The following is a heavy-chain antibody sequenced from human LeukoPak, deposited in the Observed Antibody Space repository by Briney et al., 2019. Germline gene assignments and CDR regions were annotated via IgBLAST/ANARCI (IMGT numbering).Heavy chain of an antibody. CDR3: ATDSSSWYVLTFDY. Sequence: PGGSLRLSCAASGFTFSSYAMSWVRQAPGKGLEWVSAISGSGGSTYYADSVKGRFTISRDNSKNTLYLQMNSLRAEDTAVYYCATDSSSWYVLTFDYWGQGTLVTVSS. CDR2: ISGSGGST. CDR1: GFTFSSYA. J-gene: IGHJ4*02. D-gene: IGHD6-13*01. V-gene: IGHV3-23*01.